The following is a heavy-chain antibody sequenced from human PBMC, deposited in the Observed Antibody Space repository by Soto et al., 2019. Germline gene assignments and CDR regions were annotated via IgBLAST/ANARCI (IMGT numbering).Heavy chain of an antibody. Sequence: GGSLRLSCEASGFTLSSYWMGWVRQAPGKGLEWVANIKEDGSERYYVDSVKGRFTISRDNAKNSLYLQMNSLRAEDSAVYHCARDPIRGDSYVWDYWGQGALVTVSS. D-gene: IGHD5-18*01. CDR1: GFTLSSYW. V-gene: IGHV3-7*01. CDR3: ARDPIRGDSYVWDY. J-gene: IGHJ4*02. CDR2: IKEDGSER.